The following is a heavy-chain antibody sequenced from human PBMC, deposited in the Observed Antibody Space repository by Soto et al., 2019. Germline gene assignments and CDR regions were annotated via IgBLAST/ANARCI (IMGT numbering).Heavy chain of an antibody. J-gene: IGHJ4*02. V-gene: IGHV1-69*13. D-gene: IGHD6-13*01. CDR3: ARDLQQRATHFGY. CDR1: GGTFSSYA. CDR2: IIPIFGTA. Sequence: SVKVSCKASGGTFSSYAISWVRQAPGQGLEWMGGIIPIFGTANYAQKFQGRVTITADESTSTAYMELSSLRSEDTAVYYCARDLQQRATHFGYWGQGTLVTVSS.